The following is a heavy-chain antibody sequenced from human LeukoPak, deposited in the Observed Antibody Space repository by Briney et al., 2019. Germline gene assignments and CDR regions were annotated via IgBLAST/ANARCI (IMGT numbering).Heavy chain of an antibody. Sequence: GGSLRLSCAASGFTVSSNYMSWVRQAPGKGLEWVASIDISGGSTYYEDSVQGRFTISRDNSKNTLYLEMNSLRVEDTALYYCANEVRPNDYWGQGTLVTVSS. V-gene: IGHV3-53*01. CDR1: GFTVSSNY. CDR2: IDISGGST. J-gene: IGHJ4*02. D-gene: IGHD1-1*01. CDR3: ANEVRPNDY.